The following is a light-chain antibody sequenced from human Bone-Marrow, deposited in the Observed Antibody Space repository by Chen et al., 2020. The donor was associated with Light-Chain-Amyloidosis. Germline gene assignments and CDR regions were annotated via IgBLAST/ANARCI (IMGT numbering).Light chain of an antibody. J-gene: IGLJ3*02. CDR3: QVWDRSSDRPV. V-gene: IGLV3-21*02. CDR2: DDS. CDR1: NIGSTS. Sequence: SYVLTQPSSLSAAPGQSATIACGGNNIGSTSVHWSQQTPGQAPLLVVYDDSDRPSGIPERLSGSNSGNTATLTISRVEAGDEADYYCQVWDRSSDRPVFGGGTKLTVL.